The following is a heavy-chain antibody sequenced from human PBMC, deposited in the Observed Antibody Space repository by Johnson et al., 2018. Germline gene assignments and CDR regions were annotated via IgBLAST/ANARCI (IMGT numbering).Heavy chain of an antibody. CDR2: IYYSGGT. CDR3: AREGLGELASLMDV. D-gene: IGHD3-16*02. CDR1: GGSISSYY. Sequence: QVQLLESGPGLVKPSETLSLTCTVSGGSISSYYWSWIRQPPGKGLEWIGYIYYSGGTNYNPSLKSRVTLSVDTSKNQFSLKLSSVTAADTAVYYCAREGLGELASLMDVWGKGTTVTVSS. V-gene: IGHV4-59*01. J-gene: IGHJ6*03.